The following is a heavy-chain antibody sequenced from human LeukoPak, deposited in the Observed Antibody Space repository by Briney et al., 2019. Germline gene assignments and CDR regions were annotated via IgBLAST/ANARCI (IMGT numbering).Heavy chain of an antibody. D-gene: IGHD1-1*01. Sequence: SETLSLTCTVSGGSISSSSYYWGWIRQPRGKGLEWIGSIYYSGSTYYNPSLKSRVTISVDTSKNQFSLKLSSVTAADTAVYYCVLDHYYYYYMDVWGKGTTVTVSS. CDR1: GGSISSSSYY. CDR3: VLDHYYYYYMDV. CDR2: IYYSGST. V-gene: IGHV4-39*01. J-gene: IGHJ6*03.